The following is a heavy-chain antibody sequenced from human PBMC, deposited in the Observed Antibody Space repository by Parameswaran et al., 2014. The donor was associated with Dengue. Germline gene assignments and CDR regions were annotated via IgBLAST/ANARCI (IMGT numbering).Heavy chain of an antibody. Sequence: VRQAPGKGLVWVSSISTSSTYIYYADSVKGRFTISRDNAKNSLYLHMNSLRAEDTAVYYCARGLDYWGRGTLVTVSS. CDR2: ISTSSTYI. J-gene: IGHJ4*02. CDR3: ARGLDY. V-gene: IGHV3-21*01.